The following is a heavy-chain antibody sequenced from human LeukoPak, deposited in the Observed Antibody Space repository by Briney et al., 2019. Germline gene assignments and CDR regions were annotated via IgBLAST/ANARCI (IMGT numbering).Heavy chain of an antibody. D-gene: IGHD4-11*01. CDR3: ARDFAVTTGYYYYYMDV. J-gene: IGHJ6*03. Sequence: GGSLRLSCAASGFTVSSNYMSWVRQAPGKGLEWVSVIYSGGSTYYADSVKGRFTISRDNSKNTLYLQMNSLRAEDTAVYYCARDFAVTTGYYYYYMDVWGKGTTVTVSS. V-gene: IGHV3-66*02. CDR1: GFTVSSNY. CDR2: IYSGGST.